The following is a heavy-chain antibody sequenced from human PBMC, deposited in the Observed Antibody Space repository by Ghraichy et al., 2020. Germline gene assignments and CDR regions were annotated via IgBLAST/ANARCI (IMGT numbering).Heavy chain of an antibody. J-gene: IGHJ3*01. CDR1: GFTFITHW. CDR3: SREAGSGGISYGSDV. CDR2: IDHDGTIT. V-gene: IGHV3-74*01. D-gene: IGHD6-6*01. Sequence: GALRLSCTASGFTFITHWMHWVRQAPGKGLVWVSHIDHDGTITTYADSVKGRFTISRDNAKNTLYLQMNSLRVEDMAVYYCSREAGSGGISYGSDVWGQGTKVTVSS.